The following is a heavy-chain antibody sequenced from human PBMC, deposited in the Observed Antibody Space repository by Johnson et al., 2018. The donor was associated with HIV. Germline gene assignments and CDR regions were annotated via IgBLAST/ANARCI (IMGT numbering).Heavy chain of an antibody. D-gene: IGHD6-19*01. J-gene: IGHJ3*02. CDR1: GFTFSSYA. Sequence: VQLVESGGGLVQPGGSLRLSCAASGFTFSSYAMHWVRQAPGKGLEWVSAISGRGGSTYHADSAKGRFTISRDNSKNTLYLKRNILRAEDTALYYCAKDRSTGWYPSFTIWCQGTMVTVSS. V-gene: IGHV3-23*04. CDR2: ISGRGGST. CDR3: AKDRSTGWYPSFTI.